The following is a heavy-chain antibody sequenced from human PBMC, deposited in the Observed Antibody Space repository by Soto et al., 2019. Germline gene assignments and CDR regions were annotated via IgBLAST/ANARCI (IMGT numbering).Heavy chain of an antibody. D-gene: IGHD6-19*01. V-gene: IGHV4-34*01. Sequence: QVQLQQWGAGLLKPSETLSLTCAVYGGSFSGYYWSWIRQPPGKGLEWIGEINHSGSTNYNPSLKSRVTISVDTSKNQFSLKLSSVTAADTAVYYCARGKRAVAGTGGVRGYWGQGTLVAVCS. CDR2: INHSGST. CDR1: GGSFSGYY. J-gene: IGHJ4*02. CDR3: ARGKRAVAGTGGVRGY.